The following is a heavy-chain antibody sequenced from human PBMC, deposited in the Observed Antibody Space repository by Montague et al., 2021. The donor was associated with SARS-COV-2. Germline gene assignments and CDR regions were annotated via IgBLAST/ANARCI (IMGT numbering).Heavy chain of an antibody. J-gene: IGHJ6*02. D-gene: IGHD2-21*01. CDR3: ANFRRTRRLFGTRYYGMDV. Sequence: SETLSLTCTVSGGSISSYYWSWIRQPPGRGLQWIGYISYSGSTNYNPSLKSRVTISVDTSKNHFTLRLSSVTAADTAVHYCANFRRTRRLFGTRYYGMDVWGQGTPVTVSS. CDR2: ISYSGST. V-gene: IGHV4-59*01. CDR1: GGSISSYY.